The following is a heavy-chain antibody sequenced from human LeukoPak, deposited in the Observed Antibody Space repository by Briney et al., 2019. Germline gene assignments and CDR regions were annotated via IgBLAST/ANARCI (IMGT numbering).Heavy chain of an antibody. CDR3: AKNLTRKAFDV. J-gene: IGHJ3*01. V-gene: IGHV4-38-2*01. CDR1: GHSISSHNY. CDR2: IYHSGST. Sequence: SETLSLTCSVSGHSISSHNYWAWIRQPPGKGLEWIGTIYHSGSTYYNPSLKSRVTLSVDTSKNEFSLNLKPVTAADTAMYYCAKNLTRKAFDVWGHGTMVIVSA. D-gene: IGHD1-14*01.